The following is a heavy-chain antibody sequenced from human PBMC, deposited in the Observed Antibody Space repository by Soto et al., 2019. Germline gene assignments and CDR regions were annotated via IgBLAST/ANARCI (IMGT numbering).Heavy chain of an antibody. Sequence: ASVKVSCKASGYTFTSYAMHWVRQAPGQRLEWMGWINAGNGNTKYSQKFQGRVTITRDTSASTAYMELSSLRSEDTAVYYCARHLYSDSVHISPVSPDYWGQGTLVTVSS. V-gene: IGHV1-3*01. J-gene: IGHJ4*02. CDR2: INAGNGNT. D-gene: IGHD4-17*01. CDR1: GYTFTSYA. CDR3: ARHLYSDSVHISPVSPDY.